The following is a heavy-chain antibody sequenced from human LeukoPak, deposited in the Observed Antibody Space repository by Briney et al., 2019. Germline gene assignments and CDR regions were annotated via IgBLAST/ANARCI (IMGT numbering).Heavy chain of an antibody. CDR3: ARRVAVPAAIDPFLEYYYYYMDV. J-gene: IGHJ6*03. V-gene: IGHV1-69*06. CDR2: IIPIFGTA. D-gene: IGHD2-2*01. CDR1: GGTFSSYA. Sequence: SVKVSCTASGGTFSSYAISWVRQAPGQGLEWMGGIIPIFGTANYAQKFQGRVTITADKSTSTAYMELSSLRSEDTAVYYCARRVAVPAAIDPFLEYYYYYMDVWGKGTTVTVSS.